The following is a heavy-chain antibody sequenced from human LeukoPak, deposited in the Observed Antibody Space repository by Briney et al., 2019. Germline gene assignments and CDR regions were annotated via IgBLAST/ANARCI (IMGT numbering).Heavy chain of an antibody. CDR3: ARDRLYSGYETGFDY. Sequence: ATVNVSCKASGYTFTNYGINWVRQAPGQGLEWLGWIRTYNGNTNYAQKFKGRVTMTTDTSTSTDYMELRSLRSDDTAVFYCARDRLYSGYETGFDYWGQGTLVTVSS. CDR2: IRTYNGNT. V-gene: IGHV1-18*01. J-gene: IGHJ4*02. D-gene: IGHD5-12*01. CDR1: GYTFTNYG.